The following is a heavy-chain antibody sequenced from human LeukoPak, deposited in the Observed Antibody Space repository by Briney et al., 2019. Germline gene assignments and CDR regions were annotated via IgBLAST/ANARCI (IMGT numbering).Heavy chain of an antibody. Sequence: SVKVSCKASGGTFSSYAISWVRQAPGQGLEWMGGIIPIFGTANYAQKFQGRVTITADESTSTAYMELSSLRSEDTAVYYCARSRYCSSTSCYRGDYWGQGTLVTVSS. CDR1: GGTFSSYA. CDR2: IIPIFGTA. J-gene: IGHJ4*02. D-gene: IGHD2-2*02. CDR3: ARSRYCSSTSCYRGDY. V-gene: IGHV1-69*13.